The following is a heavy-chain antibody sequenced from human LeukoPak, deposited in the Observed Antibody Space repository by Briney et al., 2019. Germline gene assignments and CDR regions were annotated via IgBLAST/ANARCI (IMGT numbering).Heavy chain of an antibody. CDR2: INHSGST. CDR1: GGSFSGYY. J-gene: IGHJ4*02. V-gene: IGHV4-34*01. CDR3: ARGRKYCSSTSCYSSYFDY. D-gene: IGHD2-2*01. Sequence: SETLSLTCAVYGGSFSGYYWSWIRQPPGKGLEWIGEINHSGSTNYNPSLKSRVTISVDTSKNQFSLKLSSVTAADTAVYHCARGRKYCSSTSCYSSYFDYWGQGTLVTVSS.